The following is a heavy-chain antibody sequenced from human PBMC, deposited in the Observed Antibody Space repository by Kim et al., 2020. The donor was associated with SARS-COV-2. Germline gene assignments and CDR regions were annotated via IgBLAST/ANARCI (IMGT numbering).Heavy chain of an antibody. CDR2: IYYSGST. CDR1: GVSISSHY. V-gene: IGHV4-59*11. CDR3: ARGHGGHYSSSSREYYYGLDV. D-gene: IGHD6-6*01. J-gene: IGHJ6*02. Sequence: SETLSLTCTVSGVSISSHYWSWIRQPPGKGLEWIGYIYYSGSTNYNPSLKSRVTISVDTSKNQFSLKLNSVTAADTAVYYCARGHGGHYSSSSREYYYGLDVWGQGTTVTVSS.